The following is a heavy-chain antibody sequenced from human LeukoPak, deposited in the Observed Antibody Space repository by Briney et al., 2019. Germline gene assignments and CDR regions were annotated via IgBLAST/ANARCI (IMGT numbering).Heavy chain of an antibody. D-gene: IGHD1-1*01. Sequence: SGGSLRLSCAASGFTFTTYWMHWLRQAPGKGLMWVSRVSPDGTRADYADSVKGRFAISRDNAKNTVSMQMNSLTTEDTAFYYCAKGTRGTGAFFDHWGQGSLVTVSS. CDR3: AKGTRGTGAFFDH. CDR1: GFTFTTYW. J-gene: IGHJ4*02. V-gene: IGHV3-74*01. CDR2: VSPDGTRA.